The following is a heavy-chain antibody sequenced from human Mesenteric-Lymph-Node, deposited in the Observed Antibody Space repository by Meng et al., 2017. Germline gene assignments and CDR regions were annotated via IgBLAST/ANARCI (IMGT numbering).Heavy chain of an antibody. CDR2: IKQDGSEK. CDR1: GFTFDDYG. V-gene: IGHV3-7*01. CDR3: AKIPVLLWFGEFYGMDV. D-gene: IGHD3-10*01. J-gene: IGHJ6*02. Sequence: GGSLRLSCAASGFTFDDYGMSWVRQAPGKGLEWVANIKQDGSEKYYVDSVKGRFTISRDNAKNSLYLQMNSLRAEDTAVYYCAKIPVLLWFGEFYGMDVWGQGTTVTVSS.